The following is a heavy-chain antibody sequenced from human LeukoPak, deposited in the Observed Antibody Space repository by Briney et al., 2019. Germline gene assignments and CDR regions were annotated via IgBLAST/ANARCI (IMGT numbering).Heavy chain of an antibody. CDR1: GYTFTGYY. CDR3: AREWDYYAY. J-gene: IGHJ4*02. D-gene: IGHD1-26*01. Sequence: GASVKVSCKASGYTFTGYYMHWVRQAPGQGLEWMGWINPSSGGTKYAQKFQGRVTMTRDTSITTAYMELSRLTSDDTAVYYCAREWDYYAYWGQGTLVTVSS. CDR2: INPSSGGT. V-gene: IGHV1-2*02.